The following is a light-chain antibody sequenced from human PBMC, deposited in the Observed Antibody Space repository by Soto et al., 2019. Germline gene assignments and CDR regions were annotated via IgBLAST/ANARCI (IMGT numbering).Light chain of an antibody. J-gene: IGKJ1*01. Sequence: DIQMTQSPSSLSASVGDRVTITCRASQSISSYLNWYQQKPGKAPKLLIYAASSLQSGVPSRFSGSRSVTDFTLTISSLPPEDFATYYCQQSYSTPRAFGQGTKVDIK. V-gene: IGKV1-39*01. CDR3: QQSYSTPRA. CDR2: AAS. CDR1: QSISSY.